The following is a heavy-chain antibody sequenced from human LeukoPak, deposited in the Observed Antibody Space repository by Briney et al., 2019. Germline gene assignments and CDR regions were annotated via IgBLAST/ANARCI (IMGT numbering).Heavy chain of an antibody. CDR1: GGSFSGYY. V-gene: IGHV4-34*01. Sequence: PSETLSLTCAVYGGSFSGYYWSWIRQPPGKGLEWIGEINHSGSTNYNPSLKSRVTISVDTSKNQFSLKLSSVTAADTAAYYCARGSRLRLGELSLYRGGFDYWGQGTLVTVSS. D-gene: IGHD3-16*02. CDR3: ARGSRLRLGELSLYRGGFDY. J-gene: IGHJ4*02. CDR2: INHSGST.